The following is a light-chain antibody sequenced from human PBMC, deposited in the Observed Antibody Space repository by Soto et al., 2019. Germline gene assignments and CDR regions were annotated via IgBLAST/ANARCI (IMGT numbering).Light chain of an antibody. CDR2: GAS. Sequence: EIVMTQSPGTLSLSPGDRATLSCRASQSVSSSYVGWYQQKPGQAPRLLIYGASSRATSIPYRFSASAAGTGLTFTTSRLEPNHFAVYYCQQNGSTPPMHTFGRGTKLEIK. CDR3: QQNGSTPPMHT. CDR1: QSVSSSY. V-gene: IGKV3-20*01. J-gene: IGKJ2*01.